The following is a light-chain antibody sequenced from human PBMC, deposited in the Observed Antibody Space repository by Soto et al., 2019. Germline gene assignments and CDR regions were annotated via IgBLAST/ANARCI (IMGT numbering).Light chain of an antibody. CDR2: AAS. CDR3: QQLFDSPIT. Sequence: DIVTITCRASQVISTSLAWYQVKPGKAPKLLIYAASTLESGVPSRSSATVSGTGFSLTITSLQPEDFATYYCQQLFDSPITFGQGTRLEIK. V-gene: IGKV1-9*01. CDR1: QVISTS. J-gene: IGKJ5*01.